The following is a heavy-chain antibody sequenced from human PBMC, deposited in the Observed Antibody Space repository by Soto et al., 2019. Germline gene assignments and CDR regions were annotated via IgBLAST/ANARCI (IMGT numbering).Heavy chain of an antibody. CDR2: ITSSSDDT. J-gene: IGHJ6*02. V-gene: IGHV3-11*05. Sequence: PGGSLRLSCAASGFTFSAYYMTWMRQAPGKGLEWVSYITSSSDDTNYAGSVKGRFTISRDNAKNSQYLQMNSLRVEDTAVYYCVREYYYGMDVWGQGTTVTVSS. CDR1: GFTFSAYY. CDR3: VREYYYGMDV.